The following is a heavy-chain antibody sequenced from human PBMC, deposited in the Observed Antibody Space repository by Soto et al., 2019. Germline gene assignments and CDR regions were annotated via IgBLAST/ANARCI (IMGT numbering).Heavy chain of an antibody. J-gene: IGHJ4*02. CDR2: IIHTGST. D-gene: IGHD2-2*01. CDR1: RGSFSGYY. Sequence: QVQLQQWGAGLLKPSETLSLTCAVSRGSFSGYYWSWVRQFPGKGLEWIGEIIHTGSTNYNPSLKSRVNMSIDTSKKEISLKLSSVTAADTAVYYCARVGQPPSDYWGQGTLVTVSS. V-gene: IGHV4-34*12. CDR3: ARVGQPPSDY.